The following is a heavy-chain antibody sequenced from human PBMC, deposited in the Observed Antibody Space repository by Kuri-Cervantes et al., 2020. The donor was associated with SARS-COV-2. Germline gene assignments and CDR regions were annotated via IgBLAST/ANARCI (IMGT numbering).Heavy chain of an antibody. J-gene: IGHJ5*02. Sequence: SQTLSLTCAVYGGSFSGYYWSWIRQPPGKGLEWIGEINHSGSTNYNPSLKSRVTISVDTSKNQFSLKLSSVTAADTAVYYCARGRELRGTSAFDPWGQGTLVTVS. CDR3: ARGRELRGTSAFDP. V-gene: IGHV4-34*01. CDR1: GGSFSGYY. CDR2: INHSGST. D-gene: IGHD1-26*01.